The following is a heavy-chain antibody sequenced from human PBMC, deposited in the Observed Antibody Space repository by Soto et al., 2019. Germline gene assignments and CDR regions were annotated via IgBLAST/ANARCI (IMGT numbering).Heavy chain of an antibody. D-gene: IGHD3-22*01. J-gene: IGHJ3*02. CDR3: ARRRITMIVVVFDAFDI. V-gene: IGHV4-4*02. CDR1: GGSISSSYW. CDR2: IYHSGNT. Sequence: QVQLQESGRGLVKPSGTLSLTCAVSGGSISSSYWWSWVRQPPGKGLEWIGEIYHSGNTNYNPSLKSRVTISVDKSKNQFSLKLSSVTAADTAVYYCARRRITMIVVVFDAFDIWGQGTMVTVSS.